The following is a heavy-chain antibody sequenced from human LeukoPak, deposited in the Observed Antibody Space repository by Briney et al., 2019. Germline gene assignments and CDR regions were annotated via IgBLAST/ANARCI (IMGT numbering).Heavy chain of an antibody. CDR3: AGDIVVVVAATAGAFDI. CDR2: ISGSGGST. J-gene: IGHJ3*02. CDR1: GFTFSSYA. V-gene: IGHV3-23*01. D-gene: IGHD2-15*01. Sequence: PGGSLRLSCAASGFTFSSYAMSWVHQAPGKGLEWVSAISGSGGSTYYADSVKGRFTISRDNSKSTLYLQMNSLRAEDTAVYYCAGDIVVVVAATAGAFDIWGQGTMVTVSS.